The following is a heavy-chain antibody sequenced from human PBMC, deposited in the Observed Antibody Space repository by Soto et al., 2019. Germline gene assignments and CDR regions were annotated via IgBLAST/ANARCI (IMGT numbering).Heavy chain of an antibody. V-gene: IGHV4-59*01. CDR2: IYYSGST. CDR1: GGSISSYY. D-gene: IGHD3-10*01. J-gene: IGHJ4*02. CDR3: ARRLAYGSGNYPPHFDY. Sequence: NPSETLSLTCTVSGGSISSYYWSWIRQPPGKGLEWIGYIYYSGSTNYNPSLKSRVTISVDTSKNQFSLKLSSVTAADTAVYYCARRLAYGSGNYPPHFDYWGQGTLVTVSS.